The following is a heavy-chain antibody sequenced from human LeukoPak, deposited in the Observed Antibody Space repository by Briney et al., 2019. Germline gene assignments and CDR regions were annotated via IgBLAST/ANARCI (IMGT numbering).Heavy chain of an antibody. V-gene: IGHV1-18*01. Sequence: ASVKVSCKASGYTFTSYGISWVRQAPGQGLEWMGWISAYNGNTNYAQKLQGRVTMTTDTSTSTAYMELRSLRSDDTAVYYCARTTVDYYDSSGYYSYWGRGTLVTVSS. CDR1: GYTFTSYG. CDR2: ISAYNGNT. CDR3: ARTTVDYYDSSGYYSY. J-gene: IGHJ4*02. D-gene: IGHD3-22*01.